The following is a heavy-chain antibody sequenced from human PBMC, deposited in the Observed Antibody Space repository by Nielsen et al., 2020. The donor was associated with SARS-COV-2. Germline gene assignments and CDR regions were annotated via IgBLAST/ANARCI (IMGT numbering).Heavy chain of an antibody. CDR1: GGSIRSYF. CDR3: ARGNSSPNWFDS. J-gene: IGHJ5*01. CDR2: IFTSGST. V-gene: IGHV4-4*07. D-gene: IGHD6-19*01. Sequence: GSLRLSCTVSGGSIRSYFWSWIRQPAGKGLEWIGRIFTSGSTNYNPSLESRVTMSVDTSKNQFSLKLSSVTAADTAVYYCARGNSSPNWFDSWGQGTLVTVSS.